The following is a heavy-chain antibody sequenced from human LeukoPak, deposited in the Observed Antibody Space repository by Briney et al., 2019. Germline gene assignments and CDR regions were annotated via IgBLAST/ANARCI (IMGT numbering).Heavy chain of an antibody. V-gene: IGHV3-23*01. CDR3: AKALSSSFYYFDL. Sequence: GGSLRLSCAASGFSFTNYAMNWVRQAPEKGLEWVSTIHGGGDVTYYADSVKGRFTISRDNSRNTLYLQMNSLRAEDTAIYYCAKALSSSFYYFDLGGRGTLVTVSS. D-gene: IGHD3-16*02. J-gene: IGHJ2*01. CDR1: GFSFTNYA. CDR2: IHGGGDVT.